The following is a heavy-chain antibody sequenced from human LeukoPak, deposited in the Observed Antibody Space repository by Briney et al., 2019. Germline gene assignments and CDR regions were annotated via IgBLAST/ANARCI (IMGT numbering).Heavy chain of an antibody. Sequence: SVKVSCKASGGTFSSYAISWVRQAPGQGLEWMGGIIPIFGTANYAQKFQGRVTITTDESTGTAYMELSSLRSEDTAVYYCARETPLDDSSSWYPHWFDPWGQGTLVTVSS. V-gene: IGHV1-69*05. CDR3: ARETPLDDSSSWYPHWFDP. CDR2: IIPIFGTA. J-gene: IGHJ5*02. CDR1: GGTFSSYA. D-gene: IGHD6-13*01.